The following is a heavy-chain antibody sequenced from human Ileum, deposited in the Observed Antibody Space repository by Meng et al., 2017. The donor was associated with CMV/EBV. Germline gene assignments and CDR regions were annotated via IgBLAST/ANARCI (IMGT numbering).Heavy chain of an antibody. Sequence: GGSLRLSCAASGFTFSSYEMNWVRQAPGKGLEWVSYISSSGSSIYYADSVKGRFTISRDNAKNSLSLQMNSLRAEDTAIYFCAKTGQFLEPFDYWGQGTLVTVSS. V-gene: IGHV3-48*03. CDR2: ISSSGSSI. CDR1: GFTFSSYE. J-gene: IGHJ4*02. D-gene: IGHD3-3*01. CDR3: AKTGQFLEPFDY.